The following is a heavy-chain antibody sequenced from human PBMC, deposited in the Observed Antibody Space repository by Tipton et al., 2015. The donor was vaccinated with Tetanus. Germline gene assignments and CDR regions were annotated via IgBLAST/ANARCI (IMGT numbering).Heavy chain of an antibody. D-gene: IGHD2-2*01. CDR2: IYFSGST. J-gene: IGHJ4*02. V-gene: IGHV4-39*01. CDR3: ARGYAGGAWDV. CDR1: GDSITSSHYY. Sequence: TLSLTCTVSGDSITSSHYYWGWVRQPPGKGLQWLGSIYFSGSTYHSPSLKSRVTMSVDTSKNQFSLQLGSVTPEDTAVYYCARGYAGGAWDVWGQGNLVTVSS.